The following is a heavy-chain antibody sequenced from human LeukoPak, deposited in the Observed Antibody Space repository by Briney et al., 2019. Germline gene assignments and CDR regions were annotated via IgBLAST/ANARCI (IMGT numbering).Heavy chain of an antibody. D-gene: IGHD6-19*01. CDR1: GFTFSSYA. CDR2: IDASGGST. Sequence: GGSLRLSCAAPGFTFSSYAMSWVRQAPGKGLEWVSSIDASGGSTYYADSVKGRFTISRDNSKNTFYLQMNSLRADDTAVYYCAKGSGSGWYGWFAPWGQGTLVTVSS. J-gene: IGHJ5*02. V-gene: IGHV3-23*01. CDR3: AKGSGSGWYGWFAP.